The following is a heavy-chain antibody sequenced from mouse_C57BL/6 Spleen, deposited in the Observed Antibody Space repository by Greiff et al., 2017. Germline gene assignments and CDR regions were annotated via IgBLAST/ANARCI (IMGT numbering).Heavy chain of an antibody. CDR1: GFTFSDYY. V-gene: IGHV5-16*01. Sequence: EVQLVESEGGFVQPGSSMKLSCTASGFTFSDYYMTWVRQVPEKGLEWVANINYDGSSTYYLDSLKSRFILSRDNAKNILYMQMSSLKSEDTATYYCARGGDDYDVRYAMDYWGQGTSVTVSS. J-gene: IGHJ4*01. CDR3: ARGGDDYDVRYAMDY. CDR2: INYDGSST. D-gene: IGHD2-4*01.